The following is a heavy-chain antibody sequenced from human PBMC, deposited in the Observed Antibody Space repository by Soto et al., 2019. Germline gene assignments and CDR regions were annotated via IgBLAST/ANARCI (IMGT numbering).Heavy chain of an antibody. Sequence: ASVKVSCKASGYTFTSYAMHWVRQAPGQRLEWMGRINAGNGNTKYSQKFQGRVTITRDTSASTAYMELSSLRSEDTAVYYCARSSSSWYYYFDYWGQGTLVTVSS. V-gene: IGHV1-3*01. D-gene: IGHD6-13*01. CDR1: GYTFTSYA. CDR2: INAGNGNT. CDR3: ARSSSSWYYYFDY. J-gene: IGHJ4*02.